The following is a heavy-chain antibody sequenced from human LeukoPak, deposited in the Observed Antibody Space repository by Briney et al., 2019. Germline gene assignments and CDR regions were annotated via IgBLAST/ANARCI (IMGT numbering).Heavy chain of an antibody. J-gene: IGHJ3*02. V-gene: IGHV3-33*06. Sequence: PGGSLRLSCVASGFTFRSDGMHWVRQTPGKGLVWVADMWSDGSVERYADSVRGRFTISRDNSKNTLYLQMNSLRADDPAVYYCAKEIPSGTFGFDMVGGGTVVSDSS. CDR2: MWSDGSVE. D-gene: IGHD1-26*01. CDR3: AKEIPSGTFGFDM. CDR1: GFTFRSDG.